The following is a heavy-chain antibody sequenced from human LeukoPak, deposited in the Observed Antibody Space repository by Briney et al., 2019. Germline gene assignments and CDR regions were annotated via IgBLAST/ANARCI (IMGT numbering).Heavy chain of an antibody. V-gene: IGHV1-24*01. Sequence: ASVKVSCKVSGYTLTELSMHWVRQAPGKGLEWMGGFDPEDGETIYAQKFQGRVTMIEDTSTDTAYMELSSLRSEDTAVYYCATESYYYDSSGYKDWGQGTLVTVSS. D-gene: IGHD3-22*01. J-gene: IGHJ4*02. CDR1: GYTLTELS. CDR3: ATESYYYDSSGYKD. CDR2: FDPEDGET.